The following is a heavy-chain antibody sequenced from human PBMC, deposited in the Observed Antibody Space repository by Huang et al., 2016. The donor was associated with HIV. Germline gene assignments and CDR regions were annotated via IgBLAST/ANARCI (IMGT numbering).Heavy chain of an antibody. J-gene: IGHJ4*02. Sequence: QVQLVQSGAEVKKPGASVKISCQASGYTFTTYHMHWVRQAPGQGLEWRGMIKPRGASTRYAQTCQGRVTMTSDTSTSTVYMELSSLTPEDTAVYYCARALLLFGLGSPLDFWGQGSLVTVSS. CDR2: IKPRGAST. CDR1: GYTFTTYH. CDR3: ARALLLFGLGSPLDF. D-gene: IGHD3-10*01. V-gene: IGHV1-46*01.